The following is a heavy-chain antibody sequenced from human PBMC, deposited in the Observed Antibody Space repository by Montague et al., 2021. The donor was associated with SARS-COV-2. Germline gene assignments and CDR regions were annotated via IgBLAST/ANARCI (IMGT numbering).Heavy chain of an antibody. CDR1: GGTFSSYA. Sequence: SVKVSCKASGGTFSSYAISWVRQAPGQGLEWMGRIIPIFGIANYXQKFQVRVTITADKSASTAYMELSSLRSEDTAVYYCARAENSGSYGYYYGMDVWGQGTTVTVSS. J-gene: IGHJ6*02. CDR2: IIPIFGIA. D-gene: IGHD1-26*01. CDR3: ARAENSGSYGYYYGMDV. V-gene: IGHV1-69*04.